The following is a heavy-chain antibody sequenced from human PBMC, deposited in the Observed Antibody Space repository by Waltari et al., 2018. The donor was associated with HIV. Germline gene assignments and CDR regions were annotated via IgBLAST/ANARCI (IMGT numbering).Heavy chain of an antibody. CDR1: GYTFTSYA. D-gene: IGHD3-9*01. J-gene: IGHJ6*02. V-gene: IGHV1-3*01. CDR2: INAGNGNT. CDR3: ARQPLIGPIFYYYYGMDV. Sequence: QVQLVQSGAEVKKPGASVKVSCKASGYTFTSYAMHWVRQAPGQRLEWMGWINAGNGNTKYSQKFQGRVTITRDTSASTAYMELSSLRSEDTAVYYCARQPLIGPIFYYYYGMDVWGQGTTVTVSS.